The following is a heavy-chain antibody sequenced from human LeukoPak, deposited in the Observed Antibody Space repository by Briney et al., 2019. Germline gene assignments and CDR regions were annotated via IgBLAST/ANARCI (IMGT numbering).Heavy chain of an antibody. V-gene: IGHV3-9*01. Sequence: PGGSLRLSCAASGFTFEDYGMHWVRQPPGKGLEWVSGISWNSGNIGYADSVKGRFTISRDNAKNSLYLQMNSLRAEDTALYYCAKVDGYNSGWYDSWGQGTLVTVSS. CDR3: AKVDGYNSGWYDS. CDR2: ISWNSGNI. CDR1: GFTFEDYG. J-gene: IGHJ5*01. D-gene: IGHD6-19*01.